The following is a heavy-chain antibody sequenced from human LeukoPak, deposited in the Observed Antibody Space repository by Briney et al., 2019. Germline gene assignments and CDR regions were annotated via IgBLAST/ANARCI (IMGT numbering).Heavy chain of an antibody. CDR2: ISGSGGST. J-gene: IGHJ4*02. V-gene: IGHV3-23*01. CDR1: GFTFSSYA. CDR3: AKDGEYGGYAH. Sequence: GGSLRLSCAASGFTFSSYAMSWVRQAPGKGLEWVSAISGSGGSTYYADSVKGRFTISRDNSKNTLYLQMNSLRAGDTAVYYCAKDGEYGGYAHWGQGTLVTVSS. D-gene: IGHD5-12*01.